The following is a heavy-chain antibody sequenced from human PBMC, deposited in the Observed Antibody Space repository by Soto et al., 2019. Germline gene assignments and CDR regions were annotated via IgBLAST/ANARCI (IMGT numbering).Heavy chain of an antibody. CDR2: IIPIFGTA. Sequence: QVQLVQSGAEVKKPGSSVKVSCKASGGTFSSYAISWVRQAPGQGLEWMGGIIPIFGTADYAQRFQGRVTITAAESTSKAYMELTSLRSEATAVYYCATPRRSSAYYCGMDVWGQGTTVNVSS. J-gene: IGHJ6*02. D-gene: IGHD6-6*01. CDR3: ATPRRSSAYYCGMDV. CDR1: GGTFSSYA. V-gene: IGHV1-69*12.